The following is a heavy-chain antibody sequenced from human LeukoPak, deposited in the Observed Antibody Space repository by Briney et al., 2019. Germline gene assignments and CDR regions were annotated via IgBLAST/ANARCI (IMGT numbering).Heavy chain of an antibody. D-gene: IGHD1-26*01. CDR2: VFYIGST. Sequence: SETLSLTCTVSGGSVTSYYWSWIRQPPGKGLEWIGYVFYIGSTNYNPSLQSRVTISVDTSKSQFSLNLSSVTAADTAVYYCAKEGSHRGCFDDWGQGTRVTVSS. V-gene: IGHV4-59*02. CDR3: AKEGSHRGCFDD. CDR1: GGSVTSYY. J-gene: IGHJ4*02.